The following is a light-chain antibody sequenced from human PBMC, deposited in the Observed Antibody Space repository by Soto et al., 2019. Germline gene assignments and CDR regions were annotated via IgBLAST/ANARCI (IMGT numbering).Light chain of an antibody. CDR3: QQYESFSGT. V-gene: IGKV1-5*01. CDR2: NAS. CDR1: QSISSW. J-gene: IGKJ1*01. Sequence: DIELSQPPATCISYIRGIFTVTCGASQSISSWLAWYQQKPGKAPMLLIYNASALQRGVPSRFSGSGSGTEFTLTISSLQPDDFAAYYCQQYESFSGTFGQGTKVDIK.